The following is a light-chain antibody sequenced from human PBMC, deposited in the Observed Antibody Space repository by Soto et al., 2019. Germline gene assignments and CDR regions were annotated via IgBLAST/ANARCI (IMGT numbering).Light chain of an antibody. CDR3: SSYALSNNYV. CDR1: SSDVGAYNY. Sequence: QSALTQPPSASGSPGQSVTISCTGTSSDVGAYNYVSWYQQHPGKAPKLMIYEVSKRPSGVPERVSGSKFANTASLTVSGLQAEDEAHYYCSSYALSNNYVLGTGIKLTFL. CDR2: EVS. V-gene: IGLV2-8*01. J-gene: IGLJ1*01.